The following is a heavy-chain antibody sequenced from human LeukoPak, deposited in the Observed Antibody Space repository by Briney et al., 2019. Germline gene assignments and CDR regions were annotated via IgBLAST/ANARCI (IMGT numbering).Heavy chain of an antibody. V-gene: IGHV3-23*01. D-gene: IGHD3-10*01. Sequence: GGSLRLSCAASGFTFSSYAMSWVRQAPGKGLEWVSAINDSGGSTYYADSVKGRFTISRDNSKNTMYLQMNSLRAEDTAVYYCAKDRSGSGSYYPDYWGQGILVTVSS. CDR2: INDSGGST. CDR1: GFTFSSYA. CDR3: AKDRSGSGSYYPDY. J-gene: IGHJ4*02.